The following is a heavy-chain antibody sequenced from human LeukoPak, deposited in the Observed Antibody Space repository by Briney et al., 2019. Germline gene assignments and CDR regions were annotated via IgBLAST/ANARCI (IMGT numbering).Heavy chain of an antibody. CDR3: ARRPYYYDSSGYRDY. Sequence: SETLSLTCTVPGYSISSGYYWGWIRQPPGKGLEWIGSIYHSGSTYYNPSLKSRVTISVDTSKNQFSLKLSSVTAADTAVYYCARRPYYYDSSGYRDYWGQGTLVTVSS. CDR2: IYHSGST. D-gene: IGHD3-22*01. V-gene: IGHV4-38-2*02. J-gene: IGHJ4*02. CDR1: GYSISSGYY.